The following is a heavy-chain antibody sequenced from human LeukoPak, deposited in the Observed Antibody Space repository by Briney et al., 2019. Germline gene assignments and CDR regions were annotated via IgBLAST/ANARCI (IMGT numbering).Heavy chain of an antibody. Sequence: GGSLRLSCAASGFTFSSYWMSWVRQAPGKGLEWVADIKQDGSEKSYVDSVKGRFTISRDNSKNTLYLQMNSLRAEDTAVYYCAKDRGGSGWYYFGYWGQGTPVTVSS. CDR3: AKDRGGSGWYYFGY. CDR1: GFTFSSYW. D-gene: IGHD6-19*01. J-gene: IGHJ4*02. CDR2: IKQDGSEK. V-gene: IGHV3-7*01.